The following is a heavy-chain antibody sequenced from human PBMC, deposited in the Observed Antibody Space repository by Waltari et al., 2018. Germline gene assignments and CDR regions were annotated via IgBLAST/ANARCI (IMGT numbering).Heavy chain of an antibody. V-gene: IGHV4-4*02. CDR2: VLSTGKT. D-gene: IGHD2-15*01. CDR3: ARDRGRGLYLDA. Sequence: QLQLQESGPGLVEPSGTLSLSCAVSGDSVHSTNWGSWLRQTPQRGLEWIGQVLSTGKTNYMPSFASRVTMSLDASNNQFSLRVTSATAADTAVYYCARDRGRGLYLDAWGPGTLVTVSP. J-gene: IGHJ5*02. CDR1: GDSVHSTNW.